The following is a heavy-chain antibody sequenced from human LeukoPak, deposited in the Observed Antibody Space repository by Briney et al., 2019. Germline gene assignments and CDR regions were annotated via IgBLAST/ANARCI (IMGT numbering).Heavy chain of an antibody. V-gene: IGHV3-23*01. D-gene: IGHD3-22*01. CDR1: GFTFSSYA. CDR2: ISGSGGST. J-gene: IGHJ4*02. Sequence: PGGSLRLSCAASGFTFSSYAMSWVRQAPGKGLEWVSAISGSGGSTYYADSVKGRFTISRDNSKNTLYLQMNSLRAEDTAVYYCAKDSYYYDSSGPDYWGQGTLVTVSS. CDR3: AKDSYYYDSSGPDY.